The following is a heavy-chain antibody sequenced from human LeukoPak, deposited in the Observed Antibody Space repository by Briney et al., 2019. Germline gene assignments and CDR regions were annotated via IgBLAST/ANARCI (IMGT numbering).Heavy chain of an antibody. CDR3: ARAHLWYFDY. CDR1: GGSFSGYY. J-gene: IGHJ4*02. CDR2: INHSGST. D-gene: IGHD3-16*01. V-gene: IGHV4-34*01. Sequence: PSETLSLTCAVYGGSFSGYYWSWIRQPPGMGLEWIGEINHSGSTNYNPSLKSRVTISVDTSKNQFSLKLSSVTAADTAVYYCARAHLWYFDYWGQGTLVTVSS.